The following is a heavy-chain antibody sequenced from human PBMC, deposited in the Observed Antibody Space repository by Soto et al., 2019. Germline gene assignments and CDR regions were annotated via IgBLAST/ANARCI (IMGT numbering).Heavy chain of an antibody. CDR1: GFSLSSYG. Sequence: QPGGSLRLSCAASGFSLSSYGMHRFRQAPGKGLEWVAVIWYDGSNKYYADSVKGRFTISRDNSKNTLYLQMNSLRAEDTAVYYCARSPRRNVLAMDVWGQGTTVTVSS. D-gene: IGHD2-15*01. CDR3: ARSPRRNVLAMDV. V-gene: IGHV3-33*01. J-gene: IGHJ6*02. CDR2: IWYDGSNK.